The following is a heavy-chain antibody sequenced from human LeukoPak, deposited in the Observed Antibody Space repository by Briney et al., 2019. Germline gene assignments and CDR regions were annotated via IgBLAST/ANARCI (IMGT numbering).Heavy chain of an antibody. J-gene: IGHJ4*02. CDR2: ISGSGGST. CDR1: GFTFSSYA. CDR3: AKDLYYYDSSGYYHVYFDY. V-gene: IGHV3-23*01. Sequence: GGSLRLSCAASGFTFSSYAMSWVRQAPGKGLEWVSAISGSGGSTYYADSVKGRFTISGDNSKNTLYLQMNSLRAEDTAVYYCAKDLYYYDSSGYYHVYFDYWGQGTLVTVSS. D-gene: IGHD3-22*01.